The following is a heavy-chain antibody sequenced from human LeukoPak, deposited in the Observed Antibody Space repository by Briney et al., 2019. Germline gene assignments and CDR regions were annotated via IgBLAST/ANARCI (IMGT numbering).Heavy chain of an antibody. CDR1: GFTVSSKY. CDR2: IYSGGST. J-gene: IGHJ3*02. Sequence: PGGSLRLSCAASGFTVSSKYMSWVRQAPGKGLEWVSVIYSGGSTYYADSVKGRFTISRDNSKNTLYLQMNSLRAEDTAMYYCTRWGRDLDAFDIWGQGTMVTVSS. CDR3: TRWGRDLDAFDI. V-gene: IGHV3-53*01. D-gene: IGHD3-16*01.